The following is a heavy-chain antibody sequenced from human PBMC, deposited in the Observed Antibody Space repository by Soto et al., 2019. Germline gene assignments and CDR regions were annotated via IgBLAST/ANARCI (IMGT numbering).Heavy chain of an antibody. CDR2: IYYSGST. CDR1: GGSISSYY. D-gene: IGHD3-10*01. J-gene: IGHJ6*02. CDR3: ARYYGSGSYYKNYYYYYGMDV. V-gene: IGHV4-59*01. Sequence: SETLSLTCTVSGGSISSYYWSWIRQPPGKGLEWIGYIYYSGSTNYNPSLKSRVTISVDTSKNQFSLKLSSVTAADTAVYYCARYYGSGSYYKNYYYYYGMDVWGQGTTVTVSS.